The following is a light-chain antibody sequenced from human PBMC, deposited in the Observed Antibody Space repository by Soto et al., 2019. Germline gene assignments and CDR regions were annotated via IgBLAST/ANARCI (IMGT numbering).Light chain of an antibody. CDR2: HAS. V-gene: IGKV1-5*01. CDR1: QSISNW. CDR3: QQYNNYP. J-gene: IGKJ1*01. Sequence: DIQMTQSPSTLPASVGDRVTITCRASQSISNWLAWYQQKPGTAPKVLIYHASNLQSGVPSRFSGSGAGTEFTLTSSILQPDDFATYCYQQYNNYPFGQGTKVDIK.